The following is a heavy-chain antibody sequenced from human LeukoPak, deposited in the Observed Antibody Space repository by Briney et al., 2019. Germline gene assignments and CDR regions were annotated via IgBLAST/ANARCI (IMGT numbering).Heavy chain of an antibody. CDR3: ARGYGYQNFDY. V-gene: IGHV4-4*07. CDR1: SGSISHYY. J-gene: IGHJ4*02. Sequence: SETLSLTCTVSSGSISHYYWSWIRQPAGKGLEWIGRIYTTGNTNYNPSLKSRVTMSVDTSENQVSLNLNSMTAADTAVYYCARGYGYQNFDYWGQGTLVTVSS. D-gene: IGHD5-24*01. CDR2: IYTTGNT.